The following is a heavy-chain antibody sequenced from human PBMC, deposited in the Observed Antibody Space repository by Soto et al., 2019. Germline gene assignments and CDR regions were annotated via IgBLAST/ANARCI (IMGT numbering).Heavy chain of an antibody. CDR1: GCTFTSYD. Sequence: QVQLVQSGAEVKKPVASVKVSCKASGCTFTSYDINWVRQATGQGLEWMGWMNPNSGNTGYAQKFRGRVNMSRNTSISTAYMELSSLRSEDTAVYYCAREVGYSNRPPFDPWGQGTLVTVSS. CDR3: AREVGYSNRPPFDP. D-gene: IGHD4-4*01. J-gene: IGHJ5*02. CDR2: MNPNSGNT. V-gene: IGHV1-8*01.